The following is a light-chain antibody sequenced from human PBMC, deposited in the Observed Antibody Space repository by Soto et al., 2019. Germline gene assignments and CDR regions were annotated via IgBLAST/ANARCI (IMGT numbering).Light chain of an antibody. Sequence: EVVLTQSPGTLSLSPGESATLSCRASQSVSSNYLAWYQQKPGQAPRLLIYGVSTRATGIPDRFSGSGSGTDFSLSISRLEPEDFALYYCQQYFTSPLTFGGGTTVEIK. J-gene: IGKJ4*01. V-gene: IGKV3-20*01. CDR3: QQYFTSPLT. CDR1: QSVSSNY. CDR2: GVS.